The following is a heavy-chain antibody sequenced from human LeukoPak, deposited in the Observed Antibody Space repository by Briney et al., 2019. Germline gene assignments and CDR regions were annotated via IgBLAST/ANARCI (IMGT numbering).Heavy chain of an antibody. CDR1: GYSISNTYY. CDR2: IYNSGST. CDR3: ARNSSGNYFDY. V-gene: IGHV4-38-2*01. D-gene: IGHD1-26*01. J-gene: IGHJ4*02. Sequence: SETLSLTCAVSGYSISNTYYWGWIRQPPGKELEWIGSIYNSGSTHYNPSLKSRVTISVDTSKNQFSPKLTSVTAADTAVYYCARNSSGNYFDYWGQGTLVTVSS.